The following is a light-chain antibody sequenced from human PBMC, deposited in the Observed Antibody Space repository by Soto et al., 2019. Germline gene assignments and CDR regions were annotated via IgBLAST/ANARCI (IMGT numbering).Light chain of an antibody. Sequence: EIVLTQSPATLSLSPGERATLSCRASQSVSSYLAWYQQKPGQAPRLLIYDASNRATGIPARFSGSGSGTDFTLTISSLQSEDFAVYYCQKYGTFWTFGQGTKVDIK. CDR2: DAS. CDR3: QKYGTFWT. CDR1: QSVSSY. J-gene: IGKJ1*01. V-gene: IGKV3-11*01.